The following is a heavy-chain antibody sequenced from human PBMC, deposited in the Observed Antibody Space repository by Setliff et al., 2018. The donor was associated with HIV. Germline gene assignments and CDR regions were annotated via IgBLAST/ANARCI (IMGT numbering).Heavy chain of an antibody. CDR1: AYMFSLYG. CDR3: AREASGEHDPDY. CDR2: INTETGTP. J-gene: IGHJ4*02. Sequence: ASVKVSCKTSAYMFSLYGIHWLRRAPGQKLEWMGWINTETGTPTYAPGFTGRSVLSLDTSVSAAYLEISSLVAEDSALYYCAREASGEHDPDYWGQGTMVTV. D-gene: IGHD4-17*01. V-gene: IGHV7-4-1*02.